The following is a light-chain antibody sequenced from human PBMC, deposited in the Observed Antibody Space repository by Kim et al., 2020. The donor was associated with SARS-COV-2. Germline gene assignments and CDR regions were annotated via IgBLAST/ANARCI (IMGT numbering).Light chain of an antibody. V-gene: IGKV1-39*01. CDR3: QPSYSTPLT. Sequence: DIQMTQSPSSLSAFVGDRVTITCQASQSISSYLNWYQQKPGKAPKLLIYGASSLQSGVPSRFSGSGSGTDFTLTISSLQPEDFATYYCQPSYSTPLTFGGGTKLEI. CDR1: QSISSY. CDR2: GAS. J-gene: IGKJ4*01.